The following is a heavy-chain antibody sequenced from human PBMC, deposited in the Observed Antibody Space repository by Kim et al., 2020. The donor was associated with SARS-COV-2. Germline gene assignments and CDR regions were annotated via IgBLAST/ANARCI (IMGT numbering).Heavy chain of an antibody. CDR2: IYYSGNS. Sequence: SETLSLTCTVSGGSISSSSYYWGWVRQPPGKGLEWIGNIYYSGNSYYKSSLESRVTISLDTSRNQFCLNVTSMTAADTAMYYCARVDASGSFYYGMDVWGQGTTVTVSS. D-gene: IGHD3-10*01. CDR1: GGSISSSSYY. V-gene: IGHV4-39*07. J-gene: IGHJ6*02. CDR3: ARVDASGSFYYGMDV.